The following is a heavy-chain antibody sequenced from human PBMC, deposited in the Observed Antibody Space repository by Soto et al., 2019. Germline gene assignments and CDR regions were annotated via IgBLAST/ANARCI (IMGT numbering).Heavy chain of an antibody. CDR2: ISYDGSNK. D-gene: IGHD2-21*01. J-gene: IGHJ2*01. CDR1: GFTSSSYG. Sequence: QVQLVESGGGVVQPGRSLRLSCAASGFTSSSYGMHWVRQAPAKGLEWVAVISYDGSNKYYADSVKGRFTISRDNSKNTLYLQMNSLRAEDTAVYYCAKDPQLGPSQVVIGVGYFDLWGRGTLVTVSS. V-gene: IGHV3-30*18. CDR3: AKDPQLGPSQVVIGVGYFDL.